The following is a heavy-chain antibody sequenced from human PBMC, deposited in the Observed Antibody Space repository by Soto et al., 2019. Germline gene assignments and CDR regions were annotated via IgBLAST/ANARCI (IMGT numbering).Heavy chain of an antibody. D-gene: IGHD1-1*01. CDR3: AREQRRTRRYAFDI. V-gene: IGHV6-1*01. CDR1: GYSVSINSAA. J-gene: IGHJ3*02. CDR2: TYYRSKWYN. Sequence: QTLSLPCAISGYSVSINSAAWNLIRQSPSRGLEWLGRTYYRSKWYNDYAVSVKSRITINPDTSKNQFSLQLNSVTPEDTAVYYCAREQRRTRRYAFDIWGQGTMVTVSS.